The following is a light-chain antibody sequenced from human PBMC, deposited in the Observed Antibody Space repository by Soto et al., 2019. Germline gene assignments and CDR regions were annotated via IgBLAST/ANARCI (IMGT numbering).Light chain of an antibody. V-gene: IGKV3-20*01. CDR2: GAS. Sequence: EIVLTQSPGTLSLSPGERATLSCRASQSVSSNLAWYQQKPGQAPRLLIYGASSRATGIPDRFGGSGSGTDFTLTISRLEPEDFAVYYCQQYGGSPETFGQGTKLEIK. CDR1: QSVSSN. CDR3: QQYGGSPET. J-gene: IGKJ2*01.